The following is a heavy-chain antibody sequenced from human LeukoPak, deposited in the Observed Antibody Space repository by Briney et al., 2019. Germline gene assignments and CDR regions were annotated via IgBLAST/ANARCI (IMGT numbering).Heavy chain of an antibody. J-gene: IGHJ4*02. Sequence: ASVRVSCKASGYTFIGHYLHWVRQAPGQGLEWMGWINPDSGDTHYPQNFRDRVTLTRDTSISTAYMELSRLTFNDTAVYFCEKNDDYNGAYYFDHWGQGTLLAVSS. CDR2: INPDSGDT. CDR1: GYTFIGHY. V-gene: IGHV1-2*02. D-gene: IGHD4-11*01. CDR3: EKNDDYNGAYYFDH.